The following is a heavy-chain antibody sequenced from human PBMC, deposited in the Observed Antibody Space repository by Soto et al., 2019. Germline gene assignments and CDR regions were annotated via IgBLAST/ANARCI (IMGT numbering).Heavy chain of an antibody. Sequence: AVKVSCKASGGTFSSYAISWVRQAPGQGLEWMGGIIPIFGTANYAQKFQGRVTITADKSTSTAYMELSSLRSEDTAVYYCAIPSFGYDILTGYYNPFDYWGQGTMVTVYS. CDR3: AIPSFGYDILTGYYNPFDY. J-gene: IGHJ4*02. V-gene: IGHV1-69*06. D-gene: IGHD3-9*01. CDR1: GGTFSSYA. CDR2: IIPIFGTA.